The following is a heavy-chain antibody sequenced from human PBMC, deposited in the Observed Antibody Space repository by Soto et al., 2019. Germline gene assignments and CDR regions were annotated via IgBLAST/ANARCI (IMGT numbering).Heavy chain of an antibody. CDR3: ARNARGPKYYYYYYGMDV. CDR2: IYYSGST. Sequence: SETLSLTCTVSGGSISSSSYYWGWIRQPPGKGLEWIGSIYYSGSTYYNPSLKSRVTISVDTSKNQFSLKLSPVTAADTAVYYCARNARGPKYYYYYYGMDVWGQGTTVTVSS. CDR1: GGSISSSSYY. J-gene: IGHJ6*02. V-gene: IGHV4-39*01.